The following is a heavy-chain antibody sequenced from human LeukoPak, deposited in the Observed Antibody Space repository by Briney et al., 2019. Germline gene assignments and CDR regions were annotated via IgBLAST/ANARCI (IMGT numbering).Heavy chain of an antibody. V-gene: IGHV3-23*01. J-gene: IGHJ4*02. CDR3: AKGAWDY. CDR2: IYENGGTT. CDR1: GFTFRSHA. Sequence: GGSLRLSYVGSGFTFRSHAMSWVRQAPEKGLEFVSGIYENGGTTYYADSVKGRFSISRDNSKNTLYLQMDSLRGEDTAVYYCAKGAWDYWGQGTLVTVSS.